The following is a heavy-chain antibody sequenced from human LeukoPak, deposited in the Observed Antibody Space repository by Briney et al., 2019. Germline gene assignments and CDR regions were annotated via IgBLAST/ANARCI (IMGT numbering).Heavy chain of an antibody. J-gene: IGHJ6*02. CDR3: VKSPSGGLDV. D-gene: IGHD3-10*01. CDR2: IFTNGDIT. CDR1: GFTFSTYP. Sequence: GGSLRLSCSASGFTFSTYPMHWVRQAPGKGLEYVSTIFTNGDITSYAASVRGRFSTSRDNSKNTLYLQMSSLRPEDTAVYYCVKSPSGGLDVWGQGATVIVSS. V-gene: IGHV3-64D*09.